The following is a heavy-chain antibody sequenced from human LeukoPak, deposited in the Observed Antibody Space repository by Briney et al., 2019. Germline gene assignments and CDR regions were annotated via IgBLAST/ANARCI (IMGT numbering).Heavy chain of an antibody. CDR3: ARVSGRSGPFEY. D-gene: IGHD3-3*01. CDR2: IDPEGGGT. CDR1: GYTFTDYY. V-gene: IGHV1-2*02. Sequence: ASVKVSCKASGYTFTDYYMHWVRQAPGQGLEWMGWIDPEGGGTNYAQMFQGRVTMNRDTSISTAYMELSSLRSDDTAIYYCARVSGRSGPFEYWGQGTLVTVSS. J-gene: IGHJ4*02.